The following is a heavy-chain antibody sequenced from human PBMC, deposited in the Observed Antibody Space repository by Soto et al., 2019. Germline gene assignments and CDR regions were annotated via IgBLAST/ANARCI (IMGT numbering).Heavy chain of an antibody. Sequence: GASVKVSCKASGGTFSSYTISWVRQAPGQGLEWMGRIIPILGIANYAQKFQGRVTITADKSTSTAYMELSSLRSEDTAVYYCARVAARSSYGPSGYFDYWGQGTLVTVSS. J-gene: IGHJ4*02. CDR1: GGTFSSYT. D-gene: IGHD5-18*01. CDR2: IIPILGIA. V-gene: IGHV1-69*02. CDR3: ARVAARSSYGPSGYFDY.